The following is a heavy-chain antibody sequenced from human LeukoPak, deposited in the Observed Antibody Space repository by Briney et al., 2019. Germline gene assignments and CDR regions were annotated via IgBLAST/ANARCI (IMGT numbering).Heavy chain of an antibody. D-gene: IGHD3-22*01. J-gene: IGHJ4*02. CDR1: GFTFSSYS. V-gene: IGHV3-23*01. Sequence: RSGGSLRLSCAASGFTFSSYSMYWVRQAPGKGLEWVSTISNSGGMTYYADSVKGRFTISRDSSRNTLYLQMDSLRAEDTAVYYCAKGYYDSSGYFGYWGQGTLVTVSS. CDR3: AKGYYDSSGYFGY. CDR2: ISNSGGMT.